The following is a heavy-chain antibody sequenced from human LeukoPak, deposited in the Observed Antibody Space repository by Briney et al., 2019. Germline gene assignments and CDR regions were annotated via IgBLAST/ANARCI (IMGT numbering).Heavy chain of an antibody. CDR2: IYYSGST. J-gene: IGHJ5*02. V-gene: IGHV4-39*07. CDR3: AKAGPNWFDP. CDR1: GGSTSSSNYY. Sequence: TSETLSLTCTVSGGSTSSSNYYWGWIRQPPGKGLEWIGSIYYSGSTYYNPSLKSRVTISVDTSKNQFSLKLSSVTAADTAVYYCAKAGPNWFDPWGQGTLVTVSS.